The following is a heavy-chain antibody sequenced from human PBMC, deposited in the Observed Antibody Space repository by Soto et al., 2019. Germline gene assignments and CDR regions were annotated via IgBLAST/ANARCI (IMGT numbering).Heavy chain of an antibody. CDR2: IWYDGNNK. Sequence: GGSLRLSCAASGFTFSSYGMHWVRQAPGKGLEWVAFIWYDGNNKYYADSVKGRFTISRDNSKNTLYLQMNSLRVEDTAVYYCARDPYFSSPNWFDPWGQGTLVTVSS. D-gene: IGHD3-10*01. V-gene: IGHV3-33*01. J-gene: IGHJ5*02. CDR1: GFTFSSYG. CDR3: ARDPYFSSPNWFDP.